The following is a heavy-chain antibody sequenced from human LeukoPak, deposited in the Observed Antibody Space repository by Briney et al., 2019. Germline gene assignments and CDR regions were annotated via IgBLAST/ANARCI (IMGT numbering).Heavy chain of an antibody. Sequence: SETLPLTCAVYGGSFSGYYWSWIRQPPGKGLEWIGEINHSGSTNYNPSLKSRVTISVDTSKNQFSLKLSSVTAADTAVYYCARGRSLLLWFGELRPHYFDYWGQGTLVTVSS. J-gene: IGHJ4*02. V-gene: IGHV4-34*01. CDR1: GGSFSGYY. D-gene: IGHD3-10*01. CDR2: INHSGST. CDR3: ARGRSLLLWFGELRPHYFDY.